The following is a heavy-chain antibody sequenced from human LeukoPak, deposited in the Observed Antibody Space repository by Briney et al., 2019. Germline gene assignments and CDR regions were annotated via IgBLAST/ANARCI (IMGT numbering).Heavy chain of an antibody. V-gene: IGHV3-11*04. CDR1: GFIFSDYY. Sequence: PGGSLRLSCAASGFIFSDYYMSWIRQAPGKGLEWVSYISSSISTIYYADSVKGRFTISRDDAKNSLYLQMNSLRAEDTAVYYCARNGFHYGDYGDYYYYYYMDVWGKGTTVTVSS. CDR2: ISSSISTI. D-gene: IGHD4-17*01. J-gene: IGHJ6*03. CDR3: ARNGFHYGDYGDYYYYYYMDV.